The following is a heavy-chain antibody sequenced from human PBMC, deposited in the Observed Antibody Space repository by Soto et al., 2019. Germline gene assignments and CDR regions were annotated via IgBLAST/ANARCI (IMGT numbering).Heavy chain of an antibody. V-gene: IGHV3-30*03. Sequence: QVQLVESGGGVVQPGRSLTLSCAASGFAFSNFGMQWFRQAPGKGLEWVASISYDGNIKYSADSVKGRFTISRDNSKNTLYLQMNSLRSEDTAVYFCARFWGPVTAAVDDYWGQGTLVTVSS. CDR2: ISYDGNIK. CDR3: ARFWGPVTAAVDDY. J-gene: IGHJ4*02. CDR1: GFAFSNFG. D-gene: IGHD6-13*01.